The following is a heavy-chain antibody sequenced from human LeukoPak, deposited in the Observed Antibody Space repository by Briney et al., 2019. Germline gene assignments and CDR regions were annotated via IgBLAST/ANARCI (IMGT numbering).Heavy chain of an antibody. D-gene: IGHD6-13*01. CDR3: AKQSAGSAAWYSLHYDF. CDR1: GFTLSSYA. V-gene: IGHV3-23*01. CDR2: VDGGDGGT. Sequence: GGSLRLSCAASGFTLSSYAMTWVRQAPGRGLEWVSSVDGGDGGTYYADSVKGRFTISRDNSKDTLYLQMNGLRAEDTAVYFCAKQSAGSAAWYSLHYDFWGQGALVTVSS. J-gene: IGHJ4*02.